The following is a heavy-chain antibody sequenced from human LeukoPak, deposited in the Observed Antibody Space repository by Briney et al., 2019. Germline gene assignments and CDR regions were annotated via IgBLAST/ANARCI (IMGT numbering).Heavy chain of an antibody. CDR3: ARMDSSGHGLDY. CDR2: IYPGDSDT. CDR1: GYSFTSYW. J-gene: IGHJ4*02. D-gene: IGHD3-22*01. Sequence: GESLKISCKGSGYSFTSYWIGWVRPMPGKGLGWKGIIYPGDSDTRYSPSLQGQVTISADTSITTSYLQWSSLKASDTAMYYCARMDSSGHGLDYWGQGTLVTVSS. V-gene: IGHV5-51*01.